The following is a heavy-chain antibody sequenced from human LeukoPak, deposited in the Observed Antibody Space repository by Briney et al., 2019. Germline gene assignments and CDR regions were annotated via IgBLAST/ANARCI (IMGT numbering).Heavy chain of an antibody. CDR3: ARVRVWGSYRYLGFDP. D-gene: IGHD3-16*02. V-gene: IGHV1-8*01. Sequence: ASVKVSCKASGYTFTSYDINWVRQATGQGLEWMGWMNPNSGNTGYAQKFQGRVTMTRNTSISTAYMELSSLRSEDTAVYYCARVRVWGSYRYLGFDPWGQRTLVTVSS. CDR1: GYTFTSYD. CDR2: MNPNSGNT. J-gene: IGHJ5*02.